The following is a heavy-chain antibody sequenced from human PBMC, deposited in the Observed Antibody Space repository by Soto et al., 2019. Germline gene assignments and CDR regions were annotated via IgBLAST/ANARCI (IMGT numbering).Heavy chain of an antibody. CDR1: GGTFSSYA. CDR2: IIPIFGTA. CDR3: ARSGSSWNLREFDS. Sequence: SVKVSCKASGGTFSSYAISWVLQAPGQGLEWMGGIIPIFGTANYAQKFRGRVTMTTDASTSSAYLEVRSLRSDDTAVYYCARSGSSWNLREFDSWGQGTLVTVSS. D-gene: IGHD6-13*01. J-gene: IGHJ4*02. V-gene: IGHV1-69*05.